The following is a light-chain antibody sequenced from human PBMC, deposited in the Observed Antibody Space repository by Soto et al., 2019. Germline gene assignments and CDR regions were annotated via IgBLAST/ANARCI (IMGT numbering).Light chain of an antibody. CDR3: MQHLQSWT. CDR1: QSLLHSNGYNY. J-gene: IGKJ1*01. CDR2: LGS. Sequence: DIVMTQSPLSLPVTPGEPASISCSSSQSLLHSNGYNYLDWYLQKPGQSPQLLIYLGSNRASGVPDRFSGSGSGTDFTLKISRVEAEDVGVYYCMQHLQSWTFGQGTKVEIK. V-gene: IGKV2-28*01.